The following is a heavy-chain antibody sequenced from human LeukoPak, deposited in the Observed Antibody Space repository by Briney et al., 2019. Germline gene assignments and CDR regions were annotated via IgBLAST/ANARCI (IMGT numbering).Heavy chain of an antibody. CDR3: AREVAIVVVPAATFQDY. D-gene: IGHD2-2*01. CDR2: INPNSGGT. J-gene: IGHJ4*02. V-gene: IGHV1-2*02. CDR1: GYTFTGYY. Sequence: GASVKVSCKASGYTFTGYYMHWVRQTPGQGLEWMGWINPNSGGTNYAQKFQGRVTMTRDTSISTAYMELSRLRSDDTAVYYCAREVAIVVVPAATFQDYWGQGTLVTVSS.